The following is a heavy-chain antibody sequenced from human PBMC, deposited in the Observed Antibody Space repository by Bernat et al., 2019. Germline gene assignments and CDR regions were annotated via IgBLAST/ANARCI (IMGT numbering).Heavy chain of an antibody. CDR2: IYYSGNT. CDR1: GGSISTGDYY. D-gene: IGHD3-16*01. CDR3: ARVEGAYVDFDI. Sequence: QVQLQESGPGLVKPSQTLSLICTVPGGSISTGDYYWSWIRQHPGKGLEWIGYIYYSGNTYYNPSLKSRVTISVDTSKNQFSLKLSDVTAADTAVYFCARVEGAYVDFDIWGQGTMVTVSS. J-gene: IGHJ3*02. V-gene: IGHV4-31*03.